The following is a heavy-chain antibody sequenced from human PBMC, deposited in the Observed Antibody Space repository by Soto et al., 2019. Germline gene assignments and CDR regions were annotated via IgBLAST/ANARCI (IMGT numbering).Heavy chain of an antibody. D-gene: IGHD2-2*01. V-gene: IGHV6-1*01. CDR3: ARDRIVVVPAAPYNCGMDV. CDR2: TYYRSKWYN. CDR1: GDSVSSNSAA. Sequence: SQTLSLTCAISGDSVSSNSAAWNWIRQSPSRGLEWLGRTYYRSKWYNDYAVSVKSRITINPDTSKNQFSLQLNSVTPEDTAVYYCARDRIVVVPAAPYNCGMDVWGQGTTVTVSS. J-gene: IGHJ6*02.